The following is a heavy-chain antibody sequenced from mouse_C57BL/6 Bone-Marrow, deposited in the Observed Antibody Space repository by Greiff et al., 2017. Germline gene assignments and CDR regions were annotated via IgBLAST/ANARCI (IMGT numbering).Heavy chain of an antibody. V-gene: IGHV1-80*01. D-gene: IGHD2-3*01. Sequence: SGAELVKPGASVKISCKASGYAFSSYWMNWVKQRPGKGLEWIGQIYPGDGDTNYNGKFKGKATLTADKSSSTAYMQLSSLTSEDSAVYFCARGGGWLLRAMDYWGQGTSVTVSS. CDR3: ARGGGWLLRAMDY. CDR1: GYAFSSYW. J-gene: IGHJ4*01. CDR2: IYPGDGDT.